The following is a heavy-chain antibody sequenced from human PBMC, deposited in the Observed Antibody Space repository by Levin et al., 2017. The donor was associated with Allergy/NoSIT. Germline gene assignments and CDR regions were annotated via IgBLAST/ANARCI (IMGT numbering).Heavy chain of an antibody. V-gene: IGHV3-23*01. CDR2: ISGSGGST. J-gene: IGHJ3*02. D-gene: IGHD3-22*01. Sequence: GGSLRLSCAASGFTFSSYAMSWVRQAPGKGLEWVSAISGSGGSTYYADSVKGRFTISRDNSKNTLYLQMNSLRAEDTAVYYCAKEPYYDSSGYYPRNGAFDIWGQGTMVTVSS. CDR1: GFTFSSYA. CDR3: AKEPYYDSSGYYPRNGAFDI.